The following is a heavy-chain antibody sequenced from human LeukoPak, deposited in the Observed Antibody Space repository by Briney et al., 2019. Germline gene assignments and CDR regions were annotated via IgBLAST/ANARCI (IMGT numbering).Heavy chain of an antibody. CDR2: IKQDGSEK. J-gene: IGHJ6*03. D-gene: IGHD3-9*01. V-gene: IGHV3-7*03. Sequence: GGSLRLSCAASGFTFSSYWMGWVRQAPGKGLEWVANIKQDGSEKYYVDSVKGRFTISADKSISTAYLQWSSLKASDTAMYYCARLDGAYYMDVWGKGTTVTVSS. CDR3: ARLDGAYYMDV. CDR1: GFTFSSYW.